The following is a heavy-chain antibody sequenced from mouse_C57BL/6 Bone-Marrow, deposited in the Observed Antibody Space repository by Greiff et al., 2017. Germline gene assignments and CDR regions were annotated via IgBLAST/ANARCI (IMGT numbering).Heavy chain of an antibody. D-gene: IGHD3-2*02. J-gene: IGHJ3*01. Sequence: VQLQQSGPELVKPGASVKISCKASGYAFSSSWMNWVKQRPGKGLEWIGRIYPGDGDTNYNGKFKGKATLTADKSSSAAYMQLSSLTSEESAVYFCARGGSSGPFAYWGKGTLATV. CDR1: GYAFSSSW. CDR2: IYPGDGDT. CDR3: ARGGSSGPFAY. V-gene: IGHV1-82*01.